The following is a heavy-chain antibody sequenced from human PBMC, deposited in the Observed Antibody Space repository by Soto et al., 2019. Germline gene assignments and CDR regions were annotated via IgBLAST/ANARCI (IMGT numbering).Heavy chain of an antibody. CDR3: ASDLAVGLVDY. CDR1: GYTFISYG. CDR2: ISAYTGNT. V-gene: IGHV1-18*01. J-gene: IGHJ4*02. D-gene: IGHD6-19*01. Sequence: QVQLVQSGAEVKKPGASVKVSCKASGYTFISYGISWVRQAPGQGLEWMGWISAYTGNTNYAQKLQGRVNMTPDTSTSTAYMELRSLRADDTAVYYGASDLAVGLVDYWGQGTLVTVSS.